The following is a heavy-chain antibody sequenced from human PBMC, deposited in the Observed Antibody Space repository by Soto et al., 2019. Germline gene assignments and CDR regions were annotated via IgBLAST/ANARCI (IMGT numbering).Heavy chain of an antibody. J-gene: IGHJ6*02. CDR2: IIPLFGTA. V-gene: IGHV1-69*01. CDR1: GGTFRSSA. D-gene: IGHD6-19*01. CDR3: TRDSSAWYVPASYYYYGMDV. Sequence: QVQLVQSGAEVKRPGSSVKVSCKPSGGTFRSSAITWVRQAPGQGLEWMGGIIPLFGTAQYAQKFQGRVTITADESTRTVYMEVSSLRSEDTAVYYCTRDSSAWYVPASYYYYGMDVWAKGPRSPSP.